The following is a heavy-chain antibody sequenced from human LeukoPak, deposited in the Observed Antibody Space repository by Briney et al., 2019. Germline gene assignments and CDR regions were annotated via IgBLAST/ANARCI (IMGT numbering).Heavy chain of an antibody. D-gene: IGHD6-13*01. J-gene: IGHJ4*02. CDR2: ISGSGGST. V-gene: IGHV3-23*01. Sequence: GGSLRLSCAASGFTFSGYAMSWVREAPGKGLEGVSAISGSGGSTYYADSVTGRFTISTDNSKNTLYLQMNSLRAEDTAVYYCAKDRWYSSSWYDYWGQGTLVTVSS. CDR1: GFTFSGYA. CDR3: AKDRWYSSSWYDY.